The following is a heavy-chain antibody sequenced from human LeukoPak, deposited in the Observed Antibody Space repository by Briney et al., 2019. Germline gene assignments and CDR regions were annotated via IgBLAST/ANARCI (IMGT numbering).Heavy chain of an antibody. J-gene: IGHJ4*02. CDR1: GGSISSSSYY. V-gene: IGHV4-39*07. CDR2: FYKSGST. CDR3: ARDAMFRGVIYY. D-gene: IGHD3-10*01. Sequence: KSSETLSLTCTVSGGSISSSSYYWGWIRQPPVKGLEWIGYFYKSGSTYYNPSLKSRVTISIDTSKNQFSLRLSSVTAADTAVYYCARDAMFRGVIYYWGQGTLVTVSS.